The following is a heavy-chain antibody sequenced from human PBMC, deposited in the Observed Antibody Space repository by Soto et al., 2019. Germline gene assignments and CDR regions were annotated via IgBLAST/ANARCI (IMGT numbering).Heavy chain of an antibody. Sequence: QVQVVQSGAEVKKPGSSVKVSCKVSGGIFTNSAISWVRQAPGQGLEWLGGVIPLFDTAYYAQIFRGRLKISADGATTTAYMELSCMTSADTAVYFCATCGHNDGYIFYHGMDVWGEGTTVTVSA. CDR1: GGIFTNSA. CDR3: ATCGHNDGYIFYHGMDV. D-gene: IGHD5-18*01. J-gene: IGHJ6*04. V-gene: IGHV1-69*01. CDR2: VIPLFDTA.